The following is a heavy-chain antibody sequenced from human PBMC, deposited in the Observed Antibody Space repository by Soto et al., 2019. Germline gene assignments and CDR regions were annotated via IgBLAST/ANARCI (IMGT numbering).Heavy chain of an antibody. V-gene: IGHV4-4*02. CDR1: GGTIRSPDW. CDR2: IFQSGST. J-gene: IGHJ5*02. D-gene: IGHD6-19*01. CDR3: ARGRGRYSSGWSWFDP. Sequence: SETLSLTCGVSGGTIRSPDWWTWVRQPPGKGLEWIGEIFQSGSTNYTPSLESRVTISVDKSKNQFSLTLTSVTAADTAVYFCARGRGRYSSGWSWFDPWGQGILVTASS.